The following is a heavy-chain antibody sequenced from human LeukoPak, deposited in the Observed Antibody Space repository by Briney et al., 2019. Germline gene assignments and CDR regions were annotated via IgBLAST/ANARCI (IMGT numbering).Heavy chain of an antibody. CDR1: GFTFDDYA. V-gene: IGHV3-9*03. Sequence: QPGRSLRLSCAASGFTFDDYAMHWVRQAPGKGLEWVSGISWNSGSIGYADSVKGRFTISRDNAKNSLYLQMNSLRAEDMALFYCAKDMAHNWNDLAAFDIWGQGTMVTVSS. J-gene: IGHJ3*02. CDR3: AKDMAHNWNDLAAFDI. CDR2: ISWNSGSI. D-gene: IGHD1-20*01.